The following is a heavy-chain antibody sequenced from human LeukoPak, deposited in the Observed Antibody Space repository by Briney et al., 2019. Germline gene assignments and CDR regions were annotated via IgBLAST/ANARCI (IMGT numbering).Heavy chain of an antibody. D-gene: IGHD3-3*01. CDR1: GGSISSYY. CDR3: ARDHNEYDFLSDAYLGYFDY. V-gene: IGHV4-4*07. CDR2: TYTDGST. J-gene: IGHJ4*02. Sequence: SETLSLTCTVSGGSISSYYWGWIRQPAGKGLEWLGRTYTDGSTNYNPSLRRRISMSVDLSANQFTLRLSSVTAADTAIYYCARDHNEYDFLSDAYLGYFDYWGQGALVTVSS.